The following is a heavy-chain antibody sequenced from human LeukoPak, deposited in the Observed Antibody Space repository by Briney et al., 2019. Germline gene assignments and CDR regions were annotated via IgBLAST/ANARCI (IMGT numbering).Heavy chain of an antibody. V-gene: IGHV4-61*02. D-gene: IGHD3-10*01. Sequence: PSETLSLTCTVSGASISSGSYYWSWIRQPAGKGLEWIGRIYTSGSTNYNPSLKSRVTISVDTSKNQFSLKLSSVTAADTAVYYCAREGLLEWFGETGYFDYWGQGTLVTVSS. CDR1: GASISSGSYY. J-gene: IGHJ4*02. CDR2: IYTSGST. CDR3: AREGLLEWFGETGYFDY.